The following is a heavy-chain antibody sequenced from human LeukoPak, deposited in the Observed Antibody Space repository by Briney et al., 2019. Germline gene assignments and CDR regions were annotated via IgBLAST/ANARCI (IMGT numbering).Heavy chain of an antibody. J-gene: IGHJ4*02. CDR1: GFIVSSNY. Sequence: GGSLRLSCAASGFIVSSNYMSWVRQAPGKGLEWVSYISSSSSTIYYADSVKGRFTISRDNAKNSLYLQMNSLRDEDTAVYYCARDVQWELLFDYWGQGTLVTVSS. CDR3: ARDVQWELLFDY. CDR2: ISSSSSTI. D-gene: IGHD1-26*01. V-gene: IGHV3-48*02.